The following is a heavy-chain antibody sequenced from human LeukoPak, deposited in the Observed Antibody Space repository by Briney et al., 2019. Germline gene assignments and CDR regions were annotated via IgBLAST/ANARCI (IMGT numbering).Heavy chain of an antibody. CDR1: GGSISSYY. V-gene: IGHV4-59*01. D-gene: IGHD6-19*01. CDR3: ARRASGWDYYFDY. J-gene: IGHJ4*02. CDR2: IYYSGST. Sequence: PSETLSLTYTVSGGSISSYYWSWIRQPPGKGLEWIGYIYYSGSTNYNPSLKSRVTISVDTSKNQFSLKLSSVTAADTAVYYCARRASGWDYYFDYWGQGTLVTVSS.